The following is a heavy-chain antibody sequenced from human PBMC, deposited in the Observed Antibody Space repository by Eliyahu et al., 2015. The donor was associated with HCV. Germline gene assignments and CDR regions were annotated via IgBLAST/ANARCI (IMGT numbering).Heavy chain of an antibody. CDR3: ARENMIQVGGFDI. D-gene: IGHD3-22*01. V-gene: IGHV3-7*01. CDR1: GFRFSNHY. CDR2: IKGDASET. Sequence: EVQLVESGGRLVQPGESLRLSCAASGFRFSNHYMNWVRQAPGKGLGWVANIKGDASETFYVDSARGRFTISRDNDKKSVYLQIDGLRVEDTAMYYCARENMIQVGGFDIWGQGTMVTVSP. J-gene: IGHJ3*02.